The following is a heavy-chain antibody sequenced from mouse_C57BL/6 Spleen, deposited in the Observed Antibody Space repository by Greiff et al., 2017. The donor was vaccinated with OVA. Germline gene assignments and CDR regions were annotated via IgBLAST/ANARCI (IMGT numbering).Heavy chain of an antibody. D-gene: IGHD3-2*02. CDR3: ARSSRLPDYFDY. V-gene: IGHV1-64*01. CDR2: IHPNSGST. CDR1: GYTFTSYW. J-gene: IGHJ2*01. Sequence: QVQLQQPGAELVKPGASVKLSCKASGYTFTSYWMHWVKQRPGQGLEWIGMIHPNSGSTNYNEKFKSKATLTVDKSSSTAYMQLSSRTSEDSAVYYCARSSRLPDYFDYWGQGTTLTVSS.